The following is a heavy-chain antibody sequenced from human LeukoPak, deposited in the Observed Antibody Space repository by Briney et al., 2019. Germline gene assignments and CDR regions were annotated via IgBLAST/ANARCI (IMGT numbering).Heavy chain of an antibody. J-gene: IGHJ4*02. CDR1: GGSISSYY. Sequence: PSETLSLTCTVSGGSISSYYWSWIRQPPGKGLEWIGYMYYSGSTNDNPSLKSRVTISVDTTKNQFSLKLSSVTAADTAVYYCARLRRAGWLEYYFDYWGQGTLVTVSS. CDR2: MYYSGST. D-gene: IGHD6-19*01. CDR3: ARLRRAGWLEYYFDY. V-gene: IGHV4-59*01.